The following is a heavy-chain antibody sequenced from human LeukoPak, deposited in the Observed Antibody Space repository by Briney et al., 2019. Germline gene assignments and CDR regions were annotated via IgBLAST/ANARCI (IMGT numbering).Heavy chain of an antibody. J-gene: IGHJ3*02. CDR1: GSTFSSYG. Sequence: GGSLRLSCAASGSTFSSYGMHWVRQAPGKGLEWVAVIWDDGSEKYYADSVKGRFSISRDNSKNTLYLQVNSLRAEDTAVYYCARDGNFGYDAFDIWGQGTMVTVSS. D-gene: IGHD3-10*01. V-gene: IGHV3-33*01. CDR2: IWDDGSEK. CDR3: ARDGNFGYDAFDI.